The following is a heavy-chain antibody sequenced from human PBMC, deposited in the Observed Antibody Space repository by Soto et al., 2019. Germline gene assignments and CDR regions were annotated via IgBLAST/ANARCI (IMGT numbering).Heavy chain of an antibody. CDR2: ISYDGSNK. CDR1: GFTFSSYG. Sequence: PLGVLRLSCAASGFTFSSYGMHWVRQAPGKGLEWVAVISYDGSNKYYADSVKGRFTISRDNSKDTLYLQMNSLRAEDTAVYYCAKDQQLTTYYYYGMDVWGQGTTVTVSS. CDR3: AKDQQLTTYYYYGMDV. J-gene: IGHJ6*02. D-gene: IGHD6-13*01. V-gene: IGHV3-30*18.